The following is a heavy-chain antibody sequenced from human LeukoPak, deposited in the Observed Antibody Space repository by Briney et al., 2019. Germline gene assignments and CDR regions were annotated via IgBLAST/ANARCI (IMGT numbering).Heavy chain of an antibody. Sequence: PSETLSLTCTVSGGSISSYYWSWIRQPPGKGLEWIGYIYYSGSTNYNPSLKSRVTISVDTSKNQFSLKLSSVTAADTAVYYCARGIADGYNLMYYFDYWGQGTLVTVSS. J-gene: IGHJ4*02. D-gene: IGHD5-24*01. CDR2: IYYSGST. CDR1: GGSISSYY. V-gene: IGHV4-59*01. CDR3: ARGIADGYNLMYYFDY.